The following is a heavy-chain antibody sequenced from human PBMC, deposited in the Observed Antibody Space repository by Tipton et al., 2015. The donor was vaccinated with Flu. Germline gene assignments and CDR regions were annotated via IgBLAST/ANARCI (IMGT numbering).Heavy chain of an antibody. CDR3: ARASAPVRGSYQGGGVDV. J-gene: IGHJ3*01. CDR1: GGSISPYY. D-gene: IGHD2-21*01. V-gene: IGHV4-59*01. Sequence: LRLSCTVSGGSISPYYWNWIRQPPGKGLEWIGYYVSDTGTTDYNPSLRSRVAISEDTSTNQFFLKLSSVTAADTAVYYCARASAPVRGSYQGGGVDVWGQGTVVNVSS. CDR2: VSDTGTT.